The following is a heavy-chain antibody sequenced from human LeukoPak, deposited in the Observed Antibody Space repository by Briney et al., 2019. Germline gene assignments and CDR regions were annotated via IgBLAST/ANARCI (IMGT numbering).Heavy chain of an antibody. V-gene: IGHV3-30*18. CDR2: ISYDGSNK. CDR3: AKDHYYGSVNDAFDI. J-gene: IGHJ3*02. CDR1: GFTFSSYG. Sequence: SGGSLRLSCAASGFTFSSYGMHWVRQAPGKGLEWVAVISYDGSNKYYADSVKGRFTISRDNSKNTLYLQMNSLRAEDTAVYYCAKDHYYGSVNDAFDIWGQGTMVTVSS. D-gene: IGHD3-10*01.